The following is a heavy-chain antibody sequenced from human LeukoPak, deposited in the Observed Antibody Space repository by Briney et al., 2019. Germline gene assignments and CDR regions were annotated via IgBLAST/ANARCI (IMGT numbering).Heavy chain of an antibody. D-gene: IGHD3-3*01. V-gene: IGHV4-34*01. CDR3: ARGRPHYDFWSGYYTGINPRYYYYYYMDV. CDR1: GGSFSGYY. CDR2: INHSGST. Sequence: SETLSLTCAVYGGSFSGYYWSWIRQPPATGLELMGEINHSGSTNYNPSLKRRVTIPVNTTNNQSTQQLSSVTAADTAVYYCARGRPHYDFWSGYYTGINPRYYYYYYMDVWGKGTTVTVSS. J-gene: IGHJ6*03.